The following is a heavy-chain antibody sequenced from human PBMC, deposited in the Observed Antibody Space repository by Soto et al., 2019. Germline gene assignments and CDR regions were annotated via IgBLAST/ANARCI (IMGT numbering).Heavy chain of an antibody. CDR2: IGAYNGNT. D-gene: IGHD1-26*01. V-gene: IGHV1-18*01. J-gene: IGHJ4*02. Sequence: VASVKVSCKACGYTFTSYGISWVRQAPGQGLEWMGWIGAYNGNTNYAQKLQGRVTMTTDTSTSTAYMELRSLRSDDTAVYYCSRGKSGSYYFFPSPLDYWGQGTPVTVSS. CDR3: SRGKSGSYYFFPSPLDY. CDR1: GYTFTSYG.